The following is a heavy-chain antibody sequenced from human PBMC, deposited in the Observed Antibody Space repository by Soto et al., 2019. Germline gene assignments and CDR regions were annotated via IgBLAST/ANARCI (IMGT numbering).Heavy chain of an antibody. V-gene: IGHV3-30*04. CDR1: GFTFSDYA. CDR3: ARVVYSSGWNDL. J-gene: IGHJ5*02. D-gene: IGHD6-19*01. CDR2: ISSDASGK. Sequence: QVELVESGGGVVQPGRSQRLSCAASGFTFSDYAMHWVRQAPGKGLEWVASISSDASGKYYTDSVKGRFTISRDNAKNTLFLQRNSLRADDTAVEFCARVVYSSGWNDLWGQGTLVTVSS.